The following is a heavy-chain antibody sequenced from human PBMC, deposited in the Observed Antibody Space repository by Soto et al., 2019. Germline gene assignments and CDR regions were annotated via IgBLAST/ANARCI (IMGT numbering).Heavy chain of an antibody. CDR1: GYTFTGYY. CDR3: ARGPSRSGYASFDI. D-gene: IGHD3-16*01. J-gene: IGHJ3*02. Sequence: ASVKVSCKASGYTFTGYYMHWVRQAPGQGLEWMGWINPNSGGTNYAQKFQGRVTMTRDTSISTAYMELSRLRSDDTAVYYCARGPSRSGYASFDIWGQGTMVTVSS. V-gene: IGHV1-2*02. CDR2: INPNSGGT.